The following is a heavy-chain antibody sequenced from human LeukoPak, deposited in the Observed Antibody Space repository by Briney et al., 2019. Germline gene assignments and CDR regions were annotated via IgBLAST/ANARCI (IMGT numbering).Heavy chain of an antibody. Sequence: GGSLRLSCAASGFTFSSYAMSWVRQAPGKGLEWVSAISGSGGSTYYADSVEGRFTISRDNSKNTLYLQMNSLRAEDTAVYYCAKAPLIVVVPAHYFDYWGQGTLVTVSS. CDR2: ISGSGGST. D-gene: IGHD2-2*01. V-gene: IGHV3-23*01. J-gene: IGHJ4*02. CDR1: GFTFSSYA. CDR3: AKAPLIVVVPAHYFDY.